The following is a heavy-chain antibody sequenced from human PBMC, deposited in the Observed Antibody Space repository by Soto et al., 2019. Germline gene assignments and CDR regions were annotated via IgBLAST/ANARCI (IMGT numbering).Heavy chain of an antibody. V-gene: IGHV3-30*18. J-gene: IGHJ5*02. CDR3: AKDQGPSGSLDH. D-gene: IGHD1-26*01. Sequence: XGSLRLSCAAAGVTFSSYGMHWVRQAPGKGLEWVAVISYDGSNKYYADSVKGRFTISRDNSKNTLYLQMNSLRAEDTAVYYCAKDQGPSGSLDHWGQGTLVTVSS. CDR2: ISYDGSNK. CDR1: GVTFSSYG.